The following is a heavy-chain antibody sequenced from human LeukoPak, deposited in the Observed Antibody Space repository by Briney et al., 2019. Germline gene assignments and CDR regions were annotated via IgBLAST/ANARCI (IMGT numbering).Heavy chain of an antibody. D-gene: IGHD3-3*01. J-gene: IGHJ6*03. V-gene: IGHV1-8*01. CDR1: GYTFTSYD. CDR3: ATAQPHYDFWSGYYTGGYYYYYMDV. Sequence: ASVKVSCKASGYTFTSYDINWVRQATGQGLEWMGWMNPNSGNTGYAQKFQGRVTMTRNTSISTAYMELSSLRSEDTAVYYCATAQPHYDFWSGYYTGGYYYYYMDVWGKGTTVTVSS. CDR2: MNPNSGNT.